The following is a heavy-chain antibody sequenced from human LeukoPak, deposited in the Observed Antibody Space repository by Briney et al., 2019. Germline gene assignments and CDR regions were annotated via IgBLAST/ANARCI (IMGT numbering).Heavy chain of an antibody. Sequence: GASVKVSCKASGYTFTDYYMHWVRQAPGQGLEWMGWINPSSGVTDYAQKFQGRVTLTRDTSISTAYMELSRLRSDDTAMYYCARIRDGYNPFDYWGQGTPVTVSS. J-gene: IGHJ4*02. CDR3: ARIRDGYNPFDY. CDR1: GYTFTDYY. D-gene: IGHD5-24*01. CDR2: INPSSGVT. V-gene: IGHV1-2*02.